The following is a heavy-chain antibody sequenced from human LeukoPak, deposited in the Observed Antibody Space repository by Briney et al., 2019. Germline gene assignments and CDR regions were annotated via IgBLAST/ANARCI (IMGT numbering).Heavy chain of an antibody. CDR2: FDPEDGET. CDR3: ATAFKRLVPSDY. CDR1: GYTLTELS. J-gene: IGHJ4*02. Sequence: ASVKVSCKVSGYTLTELSMHWVRQAPGKGLEWMGGFDPEDGETIYAQKFQGRVTMTEDTSTDTAYMELSSLRSEDTAVYYCATAFKRLVPSDYWGQGTLVTVSS. D-gene: IGHD6-19*01. V-gene: IGHV1-24*01.